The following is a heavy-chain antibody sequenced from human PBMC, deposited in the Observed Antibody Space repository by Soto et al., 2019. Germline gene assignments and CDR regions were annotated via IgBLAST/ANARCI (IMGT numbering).Heavy chain of an antibody. CDR2: IIPIFGTA. CDR1: GGTFSSYA. J-gene: IGHJ6*02. CDR3: ARKYSSSANYHYYGMDV. D-gene: IGHD6-6*01. V-gene: IGHV1-69*13. Sequence: SLKVSCKASGGTFSSYAISWVRQAPGQGLEWMGGIIPIFGTANYAQKFQGRVTITADESTSTAYMELSSLRSEDTAVYYCARKYSSSANYHYYGMDVWGQGTTVTVSS.